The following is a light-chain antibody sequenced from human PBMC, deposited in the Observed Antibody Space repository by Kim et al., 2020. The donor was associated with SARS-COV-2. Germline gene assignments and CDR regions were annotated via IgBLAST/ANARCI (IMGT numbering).Light chain of an antibody. V-gene: IGKV1-5*01. Sequence: DNQMTQSPSALSASVGDRVTITCRASQSIDSWLAWYQEKPGKAPKVLIYDASTLESGVPSRFSGSGSGTEFTLTISSLQPDDFATYLCKHYRSYSLTLGGGTQVEIK. CDR2: DAS. CDR1: QSIDSW. J-gene: IGKJ4*01. CDR3: KHYRSYSLT.